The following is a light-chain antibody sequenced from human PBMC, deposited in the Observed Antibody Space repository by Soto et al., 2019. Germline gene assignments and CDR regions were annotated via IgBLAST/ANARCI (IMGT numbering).Light chain of an antibody. CDR1: QSVSSSY. Sequence: EIVLTQSPGTLSLSPGERATLSCRASQSVSSSYLAWYQQKPGQAPRLLIYGASSRATGIPDRFSGSGSGTDFTINISRLEPEDFAVYYCQQYGSSPLFGPGTKVDIK. J-gene: IGKJ3*01. V-gene: IGKV3-20*01. CDR3: QQYGSSPL. CDR2: GAS.